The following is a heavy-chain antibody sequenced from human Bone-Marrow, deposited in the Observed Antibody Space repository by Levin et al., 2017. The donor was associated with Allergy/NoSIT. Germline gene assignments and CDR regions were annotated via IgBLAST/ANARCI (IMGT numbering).Heavy chain of an antibody. CDR3: ATSGTTWDYYYALDV. Sequence: GGSLRLSCAASGFSVDNIFMAWVRQAPGKGLEWVSVIYSGGKTYYADSVKGRFTISRDSSENTLYLQMTSLRADDTALYYCATSGTTWDYYYALDVWGQGTTVTVSS. V-gene: IGHV3-53*01. J-gene: IGHJ6*02. CDR1: GFSVDNIF. CDR2: IYSGGKT. D-gene: IGHD1-7*01.